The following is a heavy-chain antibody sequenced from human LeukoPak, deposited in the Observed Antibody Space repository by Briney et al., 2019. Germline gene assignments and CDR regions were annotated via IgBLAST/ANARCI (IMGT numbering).Heavy chain of an antibody. CDR3: ATESLDYYYGMDG. D-gene: IGHD3-16*02. J-gene: IGHJ6*02. V-gene: IGHV3-74*01. CDR2: INSDGTAA. CDR1: GFIGFTFRSYW. Sequence: PGGSLSLSCAASGFIGFTFRSYWMHWVRQVPGKGLVWVSRINSDGTAASYADYVTGRFTFSRDNAKNTLYLHMISLRIEDTAVYYCATESLDYYYGMDGWGQGTTVTVS.